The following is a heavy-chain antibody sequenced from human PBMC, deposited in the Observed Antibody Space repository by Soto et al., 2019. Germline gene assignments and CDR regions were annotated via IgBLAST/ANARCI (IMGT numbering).Heavy chain of an antibody. D-gene: IGHD3-10*01. CDR1: GFPFRSFA. J-gene: IGHJ4*02. CDR3: AKGSFGSGTYSE. Sequence: EVQLLESGGGLVQPGGSLRLSCAASGFPFRSFAMTWVRRAPGKGLEWVSAISGSGDNTYYADSVKGRFTISRDNSKNTLYLQMNSLRAEDTAVYYCAKGSFGSGTYSEWGQGALVTVSS. V-gene: IGHV3-23*01. CDR2: ISGSGDNT.